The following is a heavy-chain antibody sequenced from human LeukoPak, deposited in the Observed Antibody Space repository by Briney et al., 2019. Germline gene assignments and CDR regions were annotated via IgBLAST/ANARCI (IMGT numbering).Heavy chain of an antibody. CDR2: IYPGDSDT. J-gene: IGHJ6*03. D-gene: IGHD3-10*01. CDR1: GYSFITYW. V-gene: IGHV5-51*03. Sequence: GESLKISCKGSGYSFITYWIGWVRQMPGKGLEWMGIIYPGDSDTRYSPSFQGQVTISADKSISTAYLQWSSLKASDTAIYYCAKTAGVYYYYMDVWGEGTTVTVSS. CDR3: AKTAGVYYYYMDV.